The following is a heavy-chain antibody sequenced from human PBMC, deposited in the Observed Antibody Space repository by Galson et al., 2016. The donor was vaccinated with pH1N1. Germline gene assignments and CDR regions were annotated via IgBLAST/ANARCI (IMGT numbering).Heavy chain of an antibody. D-gene: IGHD4-17*01. CDR1: GYTFISYD. CDR2: INGYNGNT. J-gene: IGHJ4*02. Sequence: SVKVSCKASGYTFISYDISWVRQAPGQGLEWMGRINGYNGNTNYAQKLQGRVTMTTDTSTSTAYMELRSLRSDDTAVYYCARAGYGDYVGYFDYWGQGTLVTVSS. V-gene: IGHV1-18*01. CDR3: ARAGYGDYVGYFDY.